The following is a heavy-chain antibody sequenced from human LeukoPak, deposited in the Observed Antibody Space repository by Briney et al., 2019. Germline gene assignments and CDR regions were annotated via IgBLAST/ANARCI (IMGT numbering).Heavy chain of an antibody. CDR3: ARVGLGITMVRGEHFDY. V-gene: IGHV4-59*01. CDR1: GGSISTYY. D-gene: IGHD3-10*01. Sequence: PSETLSLTCTVSGGSISTYYWSWIRQPPGKGLEWIGYIYYSGSTNYNPSLKSRVTISVDTSKNQFSLKLSSVTAADTAVYYCARVGLGITMVRGEHFDYWGQGTLVTVSS. CDR2: IYYSGST. J-gene: IGHJ4*02.